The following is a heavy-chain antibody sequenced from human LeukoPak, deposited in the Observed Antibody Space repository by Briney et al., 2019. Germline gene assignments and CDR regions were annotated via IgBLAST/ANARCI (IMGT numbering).Heavy chain of an antibody. CDR2: INPNSGGT. D-gene: IGHD3-22*01. CDR3: ASPGGEYYDSSGQGAFDI. V-gene: IGHV1-2*04. CDR1: GYTFTGYY. Sequence: ASVKVSCKASGYTFTGYYMHWVRQAPGQGLEWMGWINPNSGGTNYAQKFQGWVTMTRDTSISTAYMELSSLRSEDTAVYYCASPGGEYYDSSGQGAFDIWGQGTMVTVSS. J-gene: IGHJ3*02.